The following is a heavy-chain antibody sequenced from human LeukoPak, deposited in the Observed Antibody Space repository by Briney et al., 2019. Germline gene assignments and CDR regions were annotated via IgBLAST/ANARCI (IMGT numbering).Heavy chain of an antibody. V-gene: IGHV4-59*01. CDR2: IDYSGST. J-gene: IGHJ3*02. D-gene: IGHD1-26*01. CDR1: GGTISRYY. Sequence: SETLSLTCTVSGGTISRYYWSWIRQPPGKGLEWIAYIDYSGSTNYNPSLKSRLTISLDASKNQFSLKLSSVTAADTAVYYCARDRRRELLHAFDIWGHRAMLIISS. CDR3: ARDRRRELLHAFDI.